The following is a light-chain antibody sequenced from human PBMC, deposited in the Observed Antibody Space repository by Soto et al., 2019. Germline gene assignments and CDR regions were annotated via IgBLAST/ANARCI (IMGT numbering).Light chain of an antibody. CDR3: LQYGTAQWT. CDR2: GAS. J-gene: IGKJ1*01. CDR1: QSVTRSS. Sequence: EVVLTQSPATLSLSPGERATLSCRASQSVTRSSLAWYQQKPGQSPRLLIYGASSMATGIPYRFSGGGSGTDFIFNITGLEPEDFAMYYCLQYGTAQWTFGQGTKVDI. V-gene: IGKV3-20*01.